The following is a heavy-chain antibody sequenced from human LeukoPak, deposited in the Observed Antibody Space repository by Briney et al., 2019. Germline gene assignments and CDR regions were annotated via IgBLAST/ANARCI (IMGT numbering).Heavy chain of an antibody. J-gene: IGHJ6*02. Sequence: PSETLSLTCAVYGGSFSGYYWSWIRQPPGKGLEWLGEINHSGSTNYNPSLKSRVTISVDTSKNQFSLKLSSVTAADTAVYYCARLAVTTNGMDVWGQGTTVTVSS. D-gene: IGHD4-11*01. V-gene: IGHV4-34*01. CDR2: INHSGST. CDR1: GGSFSGYY. CDR3: ARLAVTTNGMDV.